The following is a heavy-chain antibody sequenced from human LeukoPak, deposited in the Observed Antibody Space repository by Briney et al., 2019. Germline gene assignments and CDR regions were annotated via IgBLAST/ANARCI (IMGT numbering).Heavy chain of an antibody. CDR2: ISAYNGNT. D-gene: IGHD6-13*01. Sequence: ASVKVSRKASGYTFTSYGISWVRQAPGQGLEWMGWISAYNGNTNYAQKLQGRVTMTTDTSTSTAYMELRSLRSDDTAVYYCARIAAAGTGPYYFDYWGQGTLVTVSS. CDR1: GYTFTSYG. V-gene: IGHV1-18*01. J-gene: IGHJ4*02. CDR3: ARIAAAGTGPYYFDY.